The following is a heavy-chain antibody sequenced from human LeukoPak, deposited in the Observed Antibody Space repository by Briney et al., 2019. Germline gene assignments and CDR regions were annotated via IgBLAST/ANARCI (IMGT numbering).Heavy chain of an antibody. J-gene: IGHJ4*02. Sequence: SGPTLVNPTQTLTLTCTFSGFSLSTSGVAVGWIRQPPGKALEWLALVYGNDNKRYSPSLQSRLTITKDTSENQVVLTMTTMDTVDTATYYCARRSLSCFDYWGQGTLVTVSS. V-gene: IGHV2-5*01. CDR2: VYGNDNK. D-gene: IGHD3-10*01. CDR3: ARRSLSCFDY. CDR1: GFSLSTSGVA.